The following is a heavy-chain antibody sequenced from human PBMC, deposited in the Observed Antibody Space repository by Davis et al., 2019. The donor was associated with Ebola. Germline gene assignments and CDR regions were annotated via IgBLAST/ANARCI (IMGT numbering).Heavy chain of an antibody. Sequence: SLKISCAASGFTFDDYAMHWVRHAPGKGLEWVSGISWNSGSIGYADSVKGRFTISRDNSKNTLYPQMNSLRAEDTAVYYCAREYGGNFDYWGQGTLVTVSS. V-gene: IGHV3-9*01. CDR1: GFTFDDYA. CDR3: AREYGGNFDY. CDR2: ISWNSGSI. D-gene: IGHD4-23*01. J-gene: IGHJ4*02.